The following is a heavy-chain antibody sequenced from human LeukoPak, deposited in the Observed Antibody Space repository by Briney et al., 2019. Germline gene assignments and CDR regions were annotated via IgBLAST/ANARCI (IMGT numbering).Heavy chain of an antibody. CDR3: ASWHHAFDI. V-gene: IGHV4-39*01. Sequence: SETLSLTCTVSGGSISSSSYYWGWVRQPPGKGLEWIGSLYYIGSTYYNPSLKSRVTISVETYKKQFSLKLSSAPAADTAVYYCASWHHAFDIWGQGTMVTVSS. J-gene: IGHJ3*02. D-gene: IGHD1-14*01. CDR2: LYYIGST. CDR1: GGSISSSSYY.